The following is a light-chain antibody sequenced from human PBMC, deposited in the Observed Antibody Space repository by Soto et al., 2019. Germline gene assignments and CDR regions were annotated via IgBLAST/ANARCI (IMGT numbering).Light chain of an antibody. V-gene: IGKV1-39*01. Sequence: DIPMTQPPSSLSASVGDIVTITCRASQSMSIYLNWYQQKPRKAPKLLIYAASSLHSGVPSRFSGIGSGADFPPTISSLQPEDFATYYCEQSYSTPYTGGQATKLEIK. CDR3: EQSYSTPYT. CDR2: AAS. J-gene: IGKJ2*01. CDR1: QSMSIY.